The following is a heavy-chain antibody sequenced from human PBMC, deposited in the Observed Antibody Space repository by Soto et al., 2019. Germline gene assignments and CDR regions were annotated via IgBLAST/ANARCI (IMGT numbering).Heavy chain of an antibody. CDR3: ARGWLRDPWMY. Sequence: EAQLVESGGGLVKPGGSLRLSCAASGFTFSTYNMNWVRQAPGKGMEWVASISSTSVYMYYANSLKGRFTISRANAKSSLYLQVNSLRAEDTAVDYCARGWLRDPWMYWGQGTLVTVSS. D-gene: IGHD5-12*01. V-gene: IGHV3-21*01. CDR1: GFTFSTYN. J-gene: IGHJ4*02. CDR2: ISSTSVYM.